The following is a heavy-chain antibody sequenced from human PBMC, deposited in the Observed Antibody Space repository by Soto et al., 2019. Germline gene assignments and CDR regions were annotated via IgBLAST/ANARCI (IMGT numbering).Heavy chain of an antibody. V-gene: IGHV3-33*01. D-gene: IGHD1-1*01. J-gene: IGHJ6*02. Sequence: QVQLVESGGGVVQPGRSLRLSCAASGFTFSSHGMHWVRQAPGKGLEWVALIWYDGSDEYYADSVKGRFTISRDNSKNTLYLQMNSLRAEDTAVYYCARGLENFYYGMDVWGQGTTVTVSS. CDR3: ARGLENFYYGMDV. CDR1: GFTFSSHG. CDR2: IWYDGSDE.